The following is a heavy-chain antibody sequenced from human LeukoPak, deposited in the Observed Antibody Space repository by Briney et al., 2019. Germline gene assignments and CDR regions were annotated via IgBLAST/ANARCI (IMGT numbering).Heavy chain of an antibody. D-gene: IGHD3-3*01. V-gene: IGHV4-59*01. J-gene: IGHJ4*02. Sequence: SETLSLTCTVSGGSISSYYRSWIRQPPGKGLEWIGYIYYSGSTNYNPSLKSRVTISVDTSKNQFSLKLSSVTAADTAVYYCARFRYYDFWSGYYSQEYYFDYWGQGTLVTVSS. CDR2: IYYSGST. CDR1: GGSISSYY. CDR3: ARFRYYDFWSGYYSQEYYFDY.